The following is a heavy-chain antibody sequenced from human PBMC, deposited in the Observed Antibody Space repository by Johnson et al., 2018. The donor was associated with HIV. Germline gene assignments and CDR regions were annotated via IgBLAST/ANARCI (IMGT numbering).Heavy chain of an antibody. CDR1: GFTFDDYG. J-gene: IGHJ3*02. D-gene: IGHD2-15*01. Sequence: VQLVESGGGVVRPGGSLRLSCEASGFTFDDYGMSWVRQAPGKGLEWVSGINWNGGSTGYADYVKGRFTISRDNATNALYLQRNSLSAEDTDLYYCARVRRGSNLCAFDIWGQGTMVTVSS. V-gene: IGHV3-20*04. CDR3: ARVRRGSNLCAFDI. CDR2: INWNGGST.